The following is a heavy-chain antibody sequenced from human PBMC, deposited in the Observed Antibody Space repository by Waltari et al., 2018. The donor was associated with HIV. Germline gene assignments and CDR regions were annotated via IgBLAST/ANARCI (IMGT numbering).Heavy chain of an antibody. D-gene: IGHD6-19*01. CDR1: GFTFSSYW. Sequence: EVQLVESGGGLVQPGGSLRLSCAASGFTFSSYWMHGVRHAHGKGLVWVSRINSDGSSTSYADSVKGRFTISRDNAKNTLYLQMNSLRAEDTAVYYCARDRSSGWYGEVDYWGQGTLVTVSS. CDR2: INSDGSST. V-gene: IGHV3-74*01. CDR3: ARDRSSGWYGEVDY. J-gene: IGHJ4*02.